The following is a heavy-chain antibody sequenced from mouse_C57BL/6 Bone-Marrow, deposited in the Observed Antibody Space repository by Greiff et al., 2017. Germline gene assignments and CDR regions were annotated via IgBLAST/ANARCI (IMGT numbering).Heavy chain of an antibody. CDR2: IDPSDSDT. CDR1: GYTFTSYW. V-gene: IGHV1-50*01. Sequence: QVQLQQPGAELVKPGASVKLSCKASGYTFTSYWMQWVKQRPGQGLEWIGEIDPSDSDTNYNKKFKGKATLTVDTSSSTAYMQLSSLTSEDSAVYCCAKHPMDYWGQGTSVTVSS. J-gene: IGHJ4*01. CDR3: AKHPMDY.